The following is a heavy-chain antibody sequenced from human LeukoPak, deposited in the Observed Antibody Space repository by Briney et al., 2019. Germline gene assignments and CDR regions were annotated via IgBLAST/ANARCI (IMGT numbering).Heavy chain of an antibody. Sequence: ASVKVSCKASGYTFTSYYMHWVRQAPGQGLEWMGIINPSGDSTGYAQKFQGRVTMTRDTSTSTVYMELSSLRSKDTAVYYCARGGTTGIAENNFDYWGQGTLVTVSS. D-gene: IGHD6-13*01. CDR1: GYTFTSYY. CDR3: ARGGTTGIAENNFDY. CDR2: INPSGDST. V-gene: IGHV1-46*01. J-gene: IGHJ4*02.